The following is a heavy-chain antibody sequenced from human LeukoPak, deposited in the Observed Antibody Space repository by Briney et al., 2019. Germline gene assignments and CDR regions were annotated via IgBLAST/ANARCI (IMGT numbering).Heavy chain of an antibody. CDR2: ISYDGSNK. J-gene: IGHJ4*02. CDR3: ARDWRDGYLFDY. D-gene: IGHD5-24*01. V-gene: IGHV3-30*04. Sequence: PGGSLRLPCAASGFTFSSYAMHWVRQAPGKGLEWVAVISYDGSNKYYADSVKGRFTISRDNSKNTLYLQMNSLRAEDTAVYYCARDWRDGYLFDYWGQGTLVTVSS. CDR1: GFTFSSYA.